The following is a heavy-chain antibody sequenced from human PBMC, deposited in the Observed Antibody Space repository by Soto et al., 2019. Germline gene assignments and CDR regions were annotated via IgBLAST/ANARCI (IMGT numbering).Heavy chain of an antibody. CDR3: AKDLTPTPVVVVPAAIG. Sequence: GGSLRLSCAASGFTFSSYAMSWVRQAPGKGLEWVSAISGSGGSTYYADSVKGRFTISRDNSKNTLYLQMNSLRAEDTAVYYCAKDLTPTPVVVVPAAIGWGQGTLVTVSS. J-gene: IGHJ4*02. CDR1: GFTFSSYA. V-gene: IGHV3-23*01. D-gene: IGHD2-2*01. CDR2: ISGSGGST.